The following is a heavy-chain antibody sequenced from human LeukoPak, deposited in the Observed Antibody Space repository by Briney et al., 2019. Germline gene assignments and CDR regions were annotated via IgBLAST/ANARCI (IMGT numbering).Heavy chain of an antibody. CDR2: ISWNSGSL. CDR3: AKERGYCSGGSCYGNYYYGMDV. Sequence: GGSLRLSCAASGFTFDDYAMLWVRQAPGKGLERVSGISWNSGSLGYADSVKGRFTISRDNAKNSLYLQMNSLRAEDTALYYCAKERGYCSGGSCYGNYYYGMDVWGQGTTVTVSS. V-gene: IGHV3-9*01. D-gene: IGHD2-15*01. CDR1: GFTFDDYA. J-gene: IGHJ6*02.